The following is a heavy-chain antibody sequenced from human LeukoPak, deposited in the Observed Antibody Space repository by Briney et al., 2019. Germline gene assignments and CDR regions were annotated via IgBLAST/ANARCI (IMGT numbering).Heavy chain of an antibody. J-gene: IGHJ3*02. CDR1: GFTFSRYW. Sequence: QPGGSLRLSCAASGFTFSRYWMTWVRRAPGKGLEWVANMNQDGSAKYYVDSVKGRFTISRDNAKNSQYLQMNSLRAEDTAVYYCAKPSHYYDSSGRTSDAFDIWGQGTMVTVSS. D-gene: IGHD3-22*01. V-gene: IGHV3-7*05. CDR3: AKPSHYYDSSGRTSDAFDI. CDR2: MNQDGSAK.